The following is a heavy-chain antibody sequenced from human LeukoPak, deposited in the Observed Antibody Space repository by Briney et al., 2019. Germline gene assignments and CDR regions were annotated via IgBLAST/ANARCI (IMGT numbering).Heavy chain of an antibody. J-gene: IGHJ5*02. D-gene: IGHD3-10*01. CDR2: IYPGDSDT. Sequence: GESLRISCKGTGASFSNYWIGWVRQLPGKGLEWMGIIYPGDSDTRYSPSFQGQVNISVDKSISTAYLQWSSLKASDTAMYYCATTHYFGSGTYGGWFDPWGQGTLVTVSS. V-gene: IGHV5-51*01. CDR3: ATTHYFGSGTYGGWFDP. CDR1: GASFSNYW.